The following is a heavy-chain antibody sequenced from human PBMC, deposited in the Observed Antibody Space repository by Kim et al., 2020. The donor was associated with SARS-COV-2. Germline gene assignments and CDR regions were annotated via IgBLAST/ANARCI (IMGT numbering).Heavy chain of an antibody. V-gene: IGHV3-11*03. J-gene: IGHJ6*01. Sequence: GGSLRLSCAASGFTFSDYYMSWIRQAPGKGLEWVSYISSSSSCTNYADSVTVRCTISIDNAKNSLSLQMNILRVKDTAVSYYSCVSYVYVCCGYRGYYY. CDR3: SCVSYVYVCCGYRGYYY. D-gene: IGHD3-16*01. CDR1: GFTFSDYY. CDR2: ISSSSSCT.